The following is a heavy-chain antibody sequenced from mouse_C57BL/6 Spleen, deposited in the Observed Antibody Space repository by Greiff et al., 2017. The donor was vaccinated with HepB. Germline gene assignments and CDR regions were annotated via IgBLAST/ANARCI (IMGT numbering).Heavy chain of an antibody. J-gene: IGHJ2*01. CDR2: IHPNSGST. CDR3: ASNYYGSSSYYFDY. Sequence: VQLQQPGAELVKPGASVKLSCKASGYTFPSYWMHWVKQRPGQGLEWIGMIHPNSGSTNYNEKFKSKATLTVDKSSSTAYMQLSSLTSEDSAVYYCASNYYGSSSYYFDYWGQGTTLTVSS. CDR1: GYTFPSYW. D-gene: IGHD1-1*01. V-gene: IGHV1-64*01.